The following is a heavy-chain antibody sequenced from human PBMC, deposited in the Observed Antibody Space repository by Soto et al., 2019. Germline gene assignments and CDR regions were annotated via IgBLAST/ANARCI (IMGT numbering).Heavy chain of an antibody. CDR3: ARGFSSGWPPYYYGMDV. Sequence: SETLSLTCTVSGGSISSYYWSWIRQPPGKGLEWIGYIYYSGSTNYNPSLKSRVTISVDTSKNQFSLKLSSVTATDTAVYYCARGFSSGWPPYYYGMDVWGQGTTVTVSS. CDR2: IYYSGST. D-gene: IGHD6-19*01. J-gene: IGHJ6*02. CDR1: GGSISSYY. V-gene: IGHV4-59*01.